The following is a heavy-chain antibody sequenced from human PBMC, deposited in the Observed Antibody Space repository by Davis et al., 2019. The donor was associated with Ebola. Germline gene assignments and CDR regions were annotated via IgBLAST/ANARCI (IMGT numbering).Heavy chain of an antibody. D-gene: IGHD4-17*01. V-gene: IGHV3-48*02. Sequence: GESLKISCVASGFTFSSYSMNWVRQAPGKGLEWVSYISSSSSTIYYADSVKGRFTISRDNAKNSLYLQMNSLRDEDTAVYYCARDTGSVTTLFYYYGMDVWGQGTTVTVSS. J-gene: IGHJ6*02. CDR2: ISSSSSTI. CDR1: GFTFSSYS. CDR3: ARDTGSVTTLFYYYGMDV.